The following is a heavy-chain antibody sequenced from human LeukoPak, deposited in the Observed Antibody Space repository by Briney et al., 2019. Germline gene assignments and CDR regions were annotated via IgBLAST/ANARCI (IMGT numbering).Heavy chain of an antibody. J-gene: IGHJ5*02. V-gene: IGHV1-46*01. Sequence: ASVKVSCKASGYTFTSYYMHWVRQAPGQGLEWMGIINPSGGSTSYAQKFQGRVTMTRDMSTSTVYMELSSLRSEDTAVYYCAITGYSSRRRWFDPWGREPWSPSPQ. CDR3: AITGYSSRRRWFDP. CDR1: GYTFTSYY. CDR2: INPSGGST. D-gene: IGHD6-13*01.